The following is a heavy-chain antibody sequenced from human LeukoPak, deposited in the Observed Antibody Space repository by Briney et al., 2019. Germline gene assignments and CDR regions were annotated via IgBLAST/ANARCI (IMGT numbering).Heavy chain of an antibody. CDR2: MNPNSGNT. CDR3: ARGDSEQLVLFDY. V-gene: IGHV1-8*01. D-gene: IGHD6-6*01. J-gene: IGHJ4*02. Sequence: ASVKVSRKASGYTFTSYDINWVRQATGQGLEWMGWMNPNSGNTGYAQKFQGRVTMTRNTSISTAYMELSSLRSEDTAVYYCARGDSEQLVLFDYWGQGTLVTVSS. CDR1: GYTFTSYD.